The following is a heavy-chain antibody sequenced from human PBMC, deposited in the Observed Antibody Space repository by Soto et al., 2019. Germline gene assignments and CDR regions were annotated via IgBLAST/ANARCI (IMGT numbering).Heavy chain of an antibody. V-gene: IGHV3-30*18. D-gene: IGHD2-8*01. CDR3: TKVSSGWFDP. CDR2: ISYDGSNK. CDR1: GFTFSSYG. Sequence: PGGSLRLSCAASGFTFSSYGMHWFRQAPGKGLEWVAVISYDGSNKYYADSVKGRFTISRDNSKNTLYLQMNSLRAEDTAVYYCTKVSSGWFDPWGQGTLVTVSS. J-gene: IGHJ5*02.